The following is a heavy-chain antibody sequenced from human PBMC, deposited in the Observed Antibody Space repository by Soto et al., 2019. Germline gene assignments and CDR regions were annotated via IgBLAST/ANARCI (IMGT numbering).Heavy chain of an antibody. CDR2: INPNSGGT. Sequence: QVQLVQSGAEVKKPGASVKVSCKASGYTFTGYYMHWVRQAPGQGLEWMGWINPNSGGTNYAQKFKGWVTMTRDRSISTAYMELSRLRSDDTAVYYCAILGGERGYCSGGSCPFDYWGQGTLVTVSS. D-gene: IGHD2-15*01. J-gene: IGHJ4*02. CDR1: GYTFTGYY. V-gene: IGHV1-2*04. CDR3: AILGGERGYCSGGSCPFDY.